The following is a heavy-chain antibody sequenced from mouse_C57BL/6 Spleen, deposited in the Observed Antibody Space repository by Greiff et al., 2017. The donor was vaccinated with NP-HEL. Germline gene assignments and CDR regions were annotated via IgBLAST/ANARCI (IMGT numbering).Heavy chain of an antibody. CDR3: TIGDGSSSLYFDV. CDR2: IDPENGDT. Sequence: VQLQQSGAELVRPGASVKLSCTASGFNIKDDYMHWVKQRPEQGLEWIGWIDPENGDTEYASKFQGKATITADTSSNTAHLQLSSLTSEDTAVYYCTIGDGSSSLYFDVWGTGTTVTVSS. D-gene: IGHD1-1*01. CDR1: GFNIKDDY. J-gene: IGHJ1*03. V-gene: IGHV14-4*01.